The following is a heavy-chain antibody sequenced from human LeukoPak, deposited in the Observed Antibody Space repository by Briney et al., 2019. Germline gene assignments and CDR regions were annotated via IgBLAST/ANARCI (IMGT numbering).Heavy chain of an antibody. CDR1: GFTVSSNY. V-gene: IGHV3-66*01. CDR2: IYSGGST. Sequence: GSLSLSCAASGFTVSSNYMSWVRQAPGKGLEWVPVIYSGGSTYYADSVKGRFTISRDNSKNTLYLQMNSPRAEDTAVYYCARGVGATTAYYYMDVWGKGTTVTVSS. CDR3: ARGVGATTAYYYMDV. J-gene: IGHJ6*03. D-gene: IGHD1-26*01.